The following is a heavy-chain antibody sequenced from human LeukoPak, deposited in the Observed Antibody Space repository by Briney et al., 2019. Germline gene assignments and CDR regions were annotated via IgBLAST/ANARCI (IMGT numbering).Heavy chain of an antibody. V-gene: IGHV3-53*01. CDR3: ARTFVSGDGYKVGYFDY. CDR2: IYPSGNI. Sequence: GGSLRLSCAASGFTFSNSYMSWVRQAPGKGLEWVSLIYPSGNIYYADSVKGRFTISRDNSKNTLFLQMNSLGADDTVIYYCARTFVSGDGYKVGYFDYWGQGTLVTVSS. D-gene: IGHD5-24*01. J-gene: IGHJ4*02. CDR1: GFTFSNSY.